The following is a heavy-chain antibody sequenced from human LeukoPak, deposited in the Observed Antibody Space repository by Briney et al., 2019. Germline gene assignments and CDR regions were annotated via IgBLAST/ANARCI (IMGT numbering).Heavy chain of an antibody. CDR1: GFTFSSYA. J-gene: IGHJ4*02. CDR2: ISYDGSNK. D-gene: IGHD2-15*01. V-gene: IGHV3-30-3*01. CDR3: AGDRWWELSRFIDY. Sequence: GGSLRLSCAASGFTFSSYAMHWVRQAPGKGLEWVAVISYDGSNKYYADSVKGRFTISRDNSKNTLYLQMNSLRAEDTAVYYCAGDRWWELSRFIDYWGQGTLVTVSS.